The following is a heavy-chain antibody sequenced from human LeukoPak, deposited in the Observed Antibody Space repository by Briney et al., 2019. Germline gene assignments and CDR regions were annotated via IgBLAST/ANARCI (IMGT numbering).Heavy chain of an antibody. CDR2: VNTVSSYV. D-gene: IGHD3-22*01. V-gene: IGHV3-21*01. Sequence: GGSLRLSCAASGFTFSDYSMNWVRQAPGKGLEWVASVNTVSSYVYYADSMRGRFTISRDNAKNSLFLQMNSLRAEDTAVYYCARLRRNSDRSDFFYYYDHWGQGTLVTVSS. J-gene: IGHJ4*02. CDR3: ARLRRNSDRSDFFYYYDH. CDR1: GFTFSDYS.